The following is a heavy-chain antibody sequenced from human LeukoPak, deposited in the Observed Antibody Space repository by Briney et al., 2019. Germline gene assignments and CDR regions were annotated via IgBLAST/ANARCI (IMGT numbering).Heavy chain of an antibody. CDR1: GGSISPYF. Sequence: SETLSLTCTVSGGSISPYFWSWIRQPPGKGLEWIGYISYTGHTNYNPSVKGRVTISIDTSKNSFSLHLTSLTAADTAVYFCTRDDYRGVTNFDPWGQGPRVTVP. CDR3: TRDDYRGVTNFDP. D-gene: IGHD3-10*01. CDR2: ISYTGHT. V-gene: IGHV4-59*12. J-gene: IGHJ5*02.